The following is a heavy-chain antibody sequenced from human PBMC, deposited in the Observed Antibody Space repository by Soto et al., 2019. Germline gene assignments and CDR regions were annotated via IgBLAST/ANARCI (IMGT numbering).Heavy chain of an antibody. D-gene: IGHD3-22*01. CDR1: GFTFSSYG. CDR2: ISSGGITI. Sequence: PGGSLRLSCTASGFTFSSYGMNWVRQAPGKGLEWVSYISSGGITIYYADSVKGRFTISRDNAENSLYLQVISLRAEDTAVYYCARGGTSMIVAKNFDYWGQGTLVTVSS. V-gene: IGHV3-48*03. J-gene: IGHJ4*02. CDR3: ARGGTSMIVAKNFDY.